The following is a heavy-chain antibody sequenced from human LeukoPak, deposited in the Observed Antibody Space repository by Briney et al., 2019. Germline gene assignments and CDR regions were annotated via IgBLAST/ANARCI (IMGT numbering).Heavy chain of an antibody. Sequence: SETLSLTCTVSGGSICSYYWSWIRPPPGKGLGWIGYIYYSGSTNHNPSLKSRVTISVDTSKNQFSLKLSSVTAADTAVYYCARGGGTTFYYYYYMDVWGKGTTVTISS. CDR1: GGSICSYY. J-gene: IGHJ6*03. D-gene: IGHD1-1*01. V-gene: IGHV4-59*01. CDR2: IYYSGST. CDR3: ARGGGTTFYYYYYMDV.